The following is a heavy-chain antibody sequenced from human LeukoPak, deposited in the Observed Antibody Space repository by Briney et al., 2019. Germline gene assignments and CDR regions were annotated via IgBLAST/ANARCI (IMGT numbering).Heavy chain of an antibody. V-gene: IGHV4-31*03. CDR3: ARDRAAGTLGFDY. D-gene: IGHD6-13*01. J-gene: IGHJ4*02. CDR1: GGSISSGGYY. Sequence: PSETLSLTCTVSGGSISSGGYYWSWIRQHPGKGLEWIGYIYYSGSTYYNPSLKSRVTISVDTSKNQFSLKLSSVIAADTAVYYCARDRAAGTLGFDYWGQGTLVTVSS. CDR2: IYYSGST.